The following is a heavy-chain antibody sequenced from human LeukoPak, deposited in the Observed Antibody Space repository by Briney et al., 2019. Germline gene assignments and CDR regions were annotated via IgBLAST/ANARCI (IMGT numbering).Heavy chain of an antibody. CDR2: ISGSGGST. V-gene: IGHV3-23*01. D-gene: IGHD6-13*01. Sequence: GGSLRLSCAASGFTFSSYAMSWVRQAPGKGLEWVSAISGSGGSTYYADSVKGRFTISRDNSKNTLYLQMNSLRAEDTAVYYCAKGGYSSSWDYYYGMDVWGQGTTVTVSS. CDR1: GFTFSSYA. J-gene: IGHJ6*02. CDR3: AKGGYSSSWDYYYGMDV.